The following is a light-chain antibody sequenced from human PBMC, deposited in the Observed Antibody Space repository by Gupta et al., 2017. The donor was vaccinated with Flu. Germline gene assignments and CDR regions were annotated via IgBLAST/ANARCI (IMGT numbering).Light chain of an antibody. Sequence: ISGTWTSCDVGSGNSVSCYRQNPGEAPKLMIFEVNKRRSGGADRVFGSKSGNTAAMTVSVLPAEEEAAYYCCSYPGRDTSHYVFGSGTKVTVL. CDR1: SCDVGSGNS. CDR3: CSYPGRDTSHYV. CDR2: EVN. V-gene: IGLV2-11*03. J-gene: IGLJ1*01.